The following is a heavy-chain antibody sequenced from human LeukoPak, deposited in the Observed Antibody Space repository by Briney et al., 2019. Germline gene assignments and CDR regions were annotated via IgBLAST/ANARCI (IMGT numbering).Heavy chain of an antibody. Sequence: GESLKISCKGSGYTFSTYWIGWVRQMPGKGLEWMGIIFPGDSDTRYSPSFQGQVTISADKSISTAYLQWSSLKASDSAMYYCARFSTPEPFYWGQGTLVTVSS. CDR1: GYTFSTYW. V-gene: IGHV5-51*01. CDR3: ARFSTPEPFY. D-gene: IGHD1-14*01. CDR2: IFPGDSDT. J-gene: IGHJ4*02.